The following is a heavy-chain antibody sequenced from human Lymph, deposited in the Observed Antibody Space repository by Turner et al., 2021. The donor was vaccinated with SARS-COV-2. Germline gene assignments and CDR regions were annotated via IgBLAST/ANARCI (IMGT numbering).Heavy chain of an antibody. CDR2: IYYRGST. CDR1: GGSMNSNY. J-gene: IGHJ5*02. D-gene: IGHD2-21*02. V-gene: IGHV4-59*01. Sequence: QFKFKNSAPDLGSPWGPFPLPGTVSGGSMNSNYWSWIRQPPGKRLEWIGYIYYRGSTNYNPSLKSRVTISVDTSKNQFSLKLTSVTAADTAIYYCARETVNNWVDPWGQGILVTVSS. CDR3: ARETVNNWVDP.